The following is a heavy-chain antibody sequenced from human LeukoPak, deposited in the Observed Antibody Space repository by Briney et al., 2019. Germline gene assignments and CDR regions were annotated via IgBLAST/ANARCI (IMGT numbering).Heavy chain of an antibody. Sequence: PSETLSLTCTVSGGSISSYYWSWIRQPPGKGLEWIGYIYYSGSTNYNPFLKSRVTISVDTSKNQFSLKLSSVTAEDTAVYYCARDRRKLGLDYWGQGTLVTVSS. CDR2: IYYSGST. D-gene: IGHD1-26*01. J-gene: IGHJ4*02. V-gene: IGHV4-59*01. CDR1: GGSISSYY. CDR3: ARDRRKLGLDY.